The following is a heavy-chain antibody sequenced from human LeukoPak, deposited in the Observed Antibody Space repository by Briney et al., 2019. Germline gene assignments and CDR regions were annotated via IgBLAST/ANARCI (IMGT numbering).Heavy chain of an antibody. J-gene: IGHJ6*04. V-gene: IGHV3-23*01. CDR3: AKGVGRESWQRDYYYGMDV. CDR1: GFTFSSYA. D-gene: IGHD6-13*01. CDR2: ISGSVGST. Sequence: GGSLGLSCAASGFTFSSYAMSWVRQAPGKGLEWVSAISGSVGSTYYADSVKGRFTISRDNSKNTLYLQMNSLRAEDTAVYYCAKGVGRESWQRDYYYGMDVWGKGTTVTVSS.